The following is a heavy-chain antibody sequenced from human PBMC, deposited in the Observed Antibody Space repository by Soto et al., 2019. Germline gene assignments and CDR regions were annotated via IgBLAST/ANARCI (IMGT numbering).Heavy chain of an antibody. CDR3: ARGGASSSYMDF. CDR2: ISAYNGYT. J-gene: IGHJ6*03. CDR1: DYTFTSYG. V-gene: IGHV1-18*01. Sequence: ASVKVSCKASDYTFTSYGITWVRQAPGQGLEWMGWISAYNGYTNCAQKLQGRVTMTTDTPTSTAYMELRSLRSDDTAVYYCARGGASSSYMDFWGKGSTVTVSS.